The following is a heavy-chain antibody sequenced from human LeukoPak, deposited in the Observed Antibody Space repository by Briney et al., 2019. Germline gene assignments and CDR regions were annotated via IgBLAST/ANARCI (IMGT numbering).Heavy chain of an antibody. Sequence: GRSLRLSCAASGFTFSSYWMSWVRQAPGKGLEWVAHIKGDGSEKYYVDSVKGRFTISRDNTKESLYLQMNSLRAEDTAVYYCARALIVVVPHDAFDIWGQGTMVTASS. CDR1: GFTFSSYW. D-gene: IGHD3-22*01. CDR3: ARALIVVVPHDAFDI. CDR2: IKGDGSEK. V-gene: IGHV3-7*01. J-gene: IGHJ3*02.